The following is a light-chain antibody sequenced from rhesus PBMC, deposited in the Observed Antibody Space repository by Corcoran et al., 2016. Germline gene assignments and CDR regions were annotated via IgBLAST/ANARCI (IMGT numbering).Light chain of an antibody. CDR3: QQFSNWPMYT. CDR2: GAS. CDR1: QSVSSS. Sequence: EIVMTQSPATLSLSPGDRATLSCRASQSVSSSLAWYQQQPGQAPRLLIYGASSRATGIPDRFSGSGSGTEFTLTISSREPEDFAVYYCQQFSNWPMYTFGQGTKVEIK. J-gene: IGKJ2*01. V-gene: IGKV3-42*03.